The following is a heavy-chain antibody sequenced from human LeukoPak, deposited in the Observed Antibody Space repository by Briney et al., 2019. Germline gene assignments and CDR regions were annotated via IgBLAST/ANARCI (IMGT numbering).Heavy chain of an antibody. Sequence: GGSLRLSCAASGFTFGNYAMAWVRQAPGKGLEWVSSISNSGGSTYYADSVKGRFTISRDNSKNTLYLQMNSLTAEDTAVYYCAKDMGYSVRGVIITSHLFDYWGQGTLVTVSS. CDR3: AKDMGYSVRGVIITSHLFDY. CDR1: GFTFGNYA. D-gene: IGHD3-10*01. CDR2: ISNSGGST. J-gene: IGHJ4*02. V-gene: IGHV3-23*01.